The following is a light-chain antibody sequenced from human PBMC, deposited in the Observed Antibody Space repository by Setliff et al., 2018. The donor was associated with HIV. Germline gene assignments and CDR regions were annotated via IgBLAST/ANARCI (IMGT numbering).Light chain of an antibody. CDR3: ATWDDSLNGFV. V-gene: IGLV1-44*01. J-gene: IGLJ1*01. Sequence: QSVLTQPPSASGTPGQRVTISCSGSSSNIGSNTVTWYQQLPGTAPKLLIYSNYQRPSGVPDRFSGAKSGTSASLAISGVQSEDEAYYYCATWDDSLNGFVFGTGTKVTV. CDR1: SSNIGSNT. CDR2: SNY.